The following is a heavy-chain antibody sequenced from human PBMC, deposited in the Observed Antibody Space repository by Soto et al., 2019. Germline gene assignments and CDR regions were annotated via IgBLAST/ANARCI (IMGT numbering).Heavy chain of an antibody. CDR3: ARVLKYYDSSGYYNNWFDP. V-gene: IGHV4-59*01. D-gene: IGHD3-22*01. J-gene: IGHJ5*02. CDR2: IYYSGST. CDR1: GGSISSYY. Sequence: SETLSLTCTVSGGSISSYYWSWIRQPPGKGLEWIGYIYYSGSTNCNPSLKSRVTISVDTSKNQFSLKLSSVTAADTAVYYCARVLKYYDSSGYYNNWFDPWGQGTLVTV.